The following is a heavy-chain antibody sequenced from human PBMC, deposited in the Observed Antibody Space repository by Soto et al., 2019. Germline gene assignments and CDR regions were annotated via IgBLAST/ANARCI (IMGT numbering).Heavy chain of an antibody. CDR1: GYTFTSYA. CDR2: INAGNGNT. Sequence: WPAVKVSWKSSGYTFTSYAMHWVRQAPGQRLEWMGWINAGNGNTKYSQKFQGRVTITRDTSASTAYMELSSLRSEDTAVYYCASFTIFGVVVNLFYHWGQRAPVTVSS. CDR3: ASFTIFGVVVNLFYH. V-gene: IGHV1-3*01. J-gene: IGHJ5*02. D-gene: IGHD3-3*01.